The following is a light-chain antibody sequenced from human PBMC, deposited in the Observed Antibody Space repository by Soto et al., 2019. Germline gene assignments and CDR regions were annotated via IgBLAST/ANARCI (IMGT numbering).Light chain of an antibody. V-gene: IGKV1-5*01. CDR2: DAS. CDR1: HPVRTW. J-gene: IGKJ5*01. CDR3: QQYNTYST. Sequence: DIQMTQSPPTLSASVGDRLTITCRASHPVRTWVAWYQNKPGKATKVIIYDASSLERGVPSRFSGSGSGTEFTLTISSLQHDDFANYYCQQYNTYSTFGQGTRLEIK.